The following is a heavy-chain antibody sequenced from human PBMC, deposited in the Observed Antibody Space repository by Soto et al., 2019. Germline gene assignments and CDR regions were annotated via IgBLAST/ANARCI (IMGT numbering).Heavy chain of an antibody. CDR1: GFTFSSCV. J-gene: IGHJ3*01. D-gene: IGHD1-20*01. CDR2: VSPGGDVS. CDR3: VRRAITATTNLGAFEV. V-gene: IGHV3-23*01. Sequence: EVQLLESGGGLVQPGGSLRLSCAASGFTFSSCVMNWVRQAPGKGLEWVSTVSPGGDVSHYTDSVKGRFTISRDNSRRTLHLQMDSLRAEDAAVSFWVRRAITATTNLGAFEVWGQGTVVTVS.